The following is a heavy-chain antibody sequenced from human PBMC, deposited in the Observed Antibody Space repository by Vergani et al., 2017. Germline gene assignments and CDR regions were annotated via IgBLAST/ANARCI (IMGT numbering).Heavy chain of an antibody. CDR1: GFTFSSYA. Sequence: EVQLLESGGGLVQPGGSLRLSCAASGFTFSSYAMSWVRQAPGKGLEWVSAISGSGGSTYYADSVKGRFTISRDNSKNTLYLQMNSLRAEDTAVYYCAKEAEPTADSSGYYPEDYWGQGTLVTVSS. J-gene: IGHJ4*02. V-gene: IGHV3-23*01. CDR3: AKEAEPTADSSGYYPEDY. CDR2: ISGSGGST. D-gene: IGHD3-22*01.